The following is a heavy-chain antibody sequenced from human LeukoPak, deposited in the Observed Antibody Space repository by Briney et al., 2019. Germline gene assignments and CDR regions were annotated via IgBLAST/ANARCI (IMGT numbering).Heavy chain of an antibody. J-gene: IGHJ4*02. V-gene: IGHV1-2*02. D-gene: IGHD3-22*01. CDR2: INPNSGGT. CDR1: GYTFTGYY. Sequence: ASVTVSCKASGYTFTGYYMHWVRQAPGQGLEWMGWINPNSGGTNYAQKFQGRVTMTRDTSISTAYMELSRLRSDDTAVYYCARVPSPYYYDSSGYSATDFDYWGQGTLVTVSS. CDR3: ARVPSPYYYDSSGYSATDFDY.